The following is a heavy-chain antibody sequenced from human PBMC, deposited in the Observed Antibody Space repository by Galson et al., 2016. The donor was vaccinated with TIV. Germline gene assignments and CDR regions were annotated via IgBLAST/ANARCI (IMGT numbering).Heavy chain of an antibody. D-gene: IGHD2-2*01. V-gene: IGHV3-7*01. J-gene: IGHJ5*02. CDR3: ARMLFDIVGAPAATPTGYFDP. CDR1: GFSFSHYG. CDR2: INQGGSEK. Sequence: SLRLSCATSGFSFSHYGMHWVRQAPGKGLEWVASINQGGSEKDYVDSVKGRFTISRDNAQTSLYLQMDSLRAEDTAVYYCARMLFDIVGAPAATPTGYFDPWGQGTLVTVSS.